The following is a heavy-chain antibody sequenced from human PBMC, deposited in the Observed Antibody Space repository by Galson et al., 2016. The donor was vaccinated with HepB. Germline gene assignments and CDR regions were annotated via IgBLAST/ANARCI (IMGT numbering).Heavy chain of an antibody. V-gene: IGHV1-69*13. J-gene: IGHJ6*02. CDR1: GGTFSNYG. Sequence: SVKVSCKASGGTFSNYGFSWVRQAPGQGLEWVGGISRMFLTPNYAKKFQGRLTISADESMSTAYMELSSLRSEDTAVYYCAGPVIGSESRDYAMDVWGQGTTVTVSS. CDR2: ISRMFLTP. CDR3: AGPVIGSESRDYAMDV. D-gene: IGHD3-10*01.